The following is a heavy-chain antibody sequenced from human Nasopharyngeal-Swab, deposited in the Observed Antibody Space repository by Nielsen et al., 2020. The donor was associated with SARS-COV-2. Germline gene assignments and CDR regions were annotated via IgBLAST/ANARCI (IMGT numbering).Heavy chain of an antibody. CDR1: GFTVSSNY. CDR2: IYSGGST. J-gene: IGHJ4*02. V-gene: IGHV3-66*01. Sequence: GESLKISCAASGFTVSSNYMSWVRQAPGKGLEWVSVIYSGGSTYYADSVKGRFTISRDNSKNTLYLQMNSLRAEDTAVYYCAKAGRAMVRGVTPFDYWGQGTLVTVSS. D-gene: IGHD3-10*01. CDR3: AKAGRAMVRGVTPFDY.